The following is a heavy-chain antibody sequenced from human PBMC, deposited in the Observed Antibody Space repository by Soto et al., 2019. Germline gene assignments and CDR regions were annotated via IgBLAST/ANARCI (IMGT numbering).Heavy chain of an antibody. CDR1: GGSLNTTGSY. D-gene: IGHD1-26*01. Sequence: QLQLQESGPGLVKPSETLSLTCTVSGGSLNTTGSYWGWVRQPPGKGLEWIGRFYYSGNTYYNPSLKSRVTISAASSKNQFSLKLSSVTAADSAVYYCARRSGSLYAFDVWGQGTMVTVSS. V-gene: IGHV4-39*01. CDR3: ARRSGSLYAFDV. J-gene: IGHJ3*01. CDR2: FYYSGNT.